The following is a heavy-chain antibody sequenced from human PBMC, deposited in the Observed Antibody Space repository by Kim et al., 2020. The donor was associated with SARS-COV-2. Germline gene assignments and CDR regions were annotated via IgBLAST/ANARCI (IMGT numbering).Heavy chain of an antibody. CDR1: GGTFSSYA. V-gene: IGHV1-69*13. CDR2: IIPIFGTA. CDR3: ARISGSYYYFDY. J-gene: IGHJ4*02. Sequence: SVKVSCKASGGTFSSYAISWVRQAPGQGLEWMGGIIPIFGTANYAQKFQGRVTITADESTSTAYMELSSLRSEDTAVYYCARISGSYYYFDYWGQGTLVTVSS. D-gene: IGHD1-26*01.